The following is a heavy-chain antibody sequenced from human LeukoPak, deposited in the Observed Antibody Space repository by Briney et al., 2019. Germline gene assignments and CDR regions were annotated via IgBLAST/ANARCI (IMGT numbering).Heavy chain of an antibody. Sequence: PSETLSLTCTVSGGSISSSSYYWGWIRQPPGKGLEWIGSIYYSGSTYYNPSLKSRVTISVDTSKNQFSLKLSSVTAADTAVYYCARTYYYGSGSYSYYFDYWGQGTLVTVSS. CDR3: ARTYYYGSGSYSYYFDY. J-gene: IGHJ4*02. D-gene: IGHD3-10*01. V-gene: IGHV4-39*01. CDR2: IYYSGST. CDR1: GGSISSSSYY.